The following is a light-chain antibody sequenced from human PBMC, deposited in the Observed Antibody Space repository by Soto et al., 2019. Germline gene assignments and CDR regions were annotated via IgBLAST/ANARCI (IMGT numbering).Light chain of an antibody. V-gene: IGLV2-11*01. CDR1: SSDVGGYNY. CDR3: CSYGGSYTLI. J-gene: IGLJ2*01. Sequence: QSALTQPRSMSGSPGQSVTISCTGTSSDVGGYNYVSWYQQHPGKAPKLMIYDVSKRPSGVPDRFSGSKSGNTASLTISGLQAEDEAYYHCCSYGGSYTLIFGGGTKLTVL. CDR2: DVS.